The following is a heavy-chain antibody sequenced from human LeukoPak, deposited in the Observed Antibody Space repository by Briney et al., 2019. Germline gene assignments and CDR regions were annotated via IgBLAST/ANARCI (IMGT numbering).Heavy chain of an antibody. V-gene: IGHV4-39*07. CDR1: SGSISSRSYY. CDR2: IYYSGNT. Sequence: SETLSLTCSVSSGSISSRSYYWGWIRQPPGKGLEWIGSIYYSGNTYYNPSLKSRVTISVDTSKNQFSLKLSSVTAADTAVYYCARARYSSSWYQVDYWGQGTLVTVSS. J-gene: IGHJ4*02. CDR3: ARARYSSSWYQVDY. D-gene: IGHD6-13*01.